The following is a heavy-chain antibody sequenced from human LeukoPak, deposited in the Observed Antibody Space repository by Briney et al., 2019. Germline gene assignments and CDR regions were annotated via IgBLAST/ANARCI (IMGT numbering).Heavy chain of an antibody. CDR3: ARDFSLVVGASDS. V-gene: IGHV3-23*01. D-gene: IGHD1-26*01. Sequence: GGSLKLSCAASGFTFSAYAMAWVRRPPGRGLEWVSTMALSGGPTHYADAVEGRFTISRDDSKSTLYLHINNLRAEDTAVYYCARDFSLVVGASDSWGKGTLVTVSS. CDR2: MALSGGPT. J-gene: IGHJ5*02. CDR1: GFTFSAYA.